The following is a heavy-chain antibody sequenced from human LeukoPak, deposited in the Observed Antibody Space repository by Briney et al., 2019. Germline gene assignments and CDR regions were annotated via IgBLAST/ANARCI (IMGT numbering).Heavy chain of an antibody. D-gene: IGHD4-17*01. CDR3: ARENYDDYIFSYFDL. CDR2: VGGSGSLI. Sequence: GGSLRLSCAASGFTFSDYYMNWIRQAPGKGLEWVASVGGSGSLIFYADPVKGRFTISRDNAKNSLNTLRAEDTALYYCARENYDDYIFSYFDLWGRGTLVTVSS. V-gene: IGHV3-11*01. CDR1: GFTFSDYY. J-gene: IGHJ2*01.